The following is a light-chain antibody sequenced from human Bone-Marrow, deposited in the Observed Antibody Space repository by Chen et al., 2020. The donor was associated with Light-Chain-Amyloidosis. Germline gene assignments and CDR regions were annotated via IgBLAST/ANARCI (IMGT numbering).Light chain of an antibody. V-gene: IGLV3-25*03. Sequence: SYELTQPPSVSVSPGQTARITCSGDDLPRKYAYWYQQKPGQAPVLVIHRDTERPAGISERFSGSSSGTTATLTISGVQAEDEGDYHCQSADSSGTYEVIFGGGTKLTVL. CDR1: DLPRKY. CDR2: RDT. J-gene: IGLJ2*01. CDR3: QSADSSGTYEVI.